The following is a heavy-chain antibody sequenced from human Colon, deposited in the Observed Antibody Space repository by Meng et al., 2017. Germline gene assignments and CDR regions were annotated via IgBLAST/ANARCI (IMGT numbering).Heavy chain of an antibody. V-gene: IGHV1-69*02. D-gene: IGHD5-24*01. CDR3: ARGDGYNFLDWYFDL. Sequence: VQPGQTGAEVKKPGSSVKVSCKASGGTFSSYTISWVRQAPGQGLEWMGRIIPILGIANYAQKFQGRVTITADKSTSTAYMELSSLRSEDTAVYYCARGDGYNFLDWYFDLWGRGTLVTVSS. CDR2: IIPILGIA. J-gene: IGHJ2*01. CDR1: GGTFSSYT.